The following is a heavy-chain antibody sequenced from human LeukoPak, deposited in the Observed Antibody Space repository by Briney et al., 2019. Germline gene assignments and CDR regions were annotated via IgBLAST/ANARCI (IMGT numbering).Heavy chain of an antibody. J-gene: IGHJ3*02. Sequence: ASVKVSCKASGYTFTSYAMNWVRQAPGQRLEWMGWINAGNGNTKYSQEFQGRVTITRDTSASTAYMELRSLRSDDTAVYYCAREKSSGWYGGSAFDIWGQGTMVTVSS. V-gene: IGHV1-3*01. CDR2: INAGNGNT. D-gene: IGHD6-19*01. CDR1: GYTFTSYA. CDR3: AREKSSGWYGGSAFDI.